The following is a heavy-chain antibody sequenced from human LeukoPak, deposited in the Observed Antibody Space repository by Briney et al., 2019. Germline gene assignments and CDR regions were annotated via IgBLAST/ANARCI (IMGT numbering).Heavy chain of an antibody. V-gene: IGHV1-69*13. J-gene: IGHJ5*02. CDR3: ARFFYGSGGRNWFDP. D-gene: IGHD3-10*01. CDR2: IIPIFGTA. Sequence: SVKVSCKASGGTFSSYAISWVRQPPGQGLEWMGGIIPIFGTANYAQKFQGRVTITADESTSTAYMELSSLRSEDTAVYYCARFFYGSGGRNWFDPWGQGTLVTVSS. CDR1: GGTFSSYA.